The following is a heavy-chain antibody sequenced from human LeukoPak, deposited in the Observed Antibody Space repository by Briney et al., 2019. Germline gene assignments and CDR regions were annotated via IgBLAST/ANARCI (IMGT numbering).Heavy chain of an antibody. D-gene: IGHD1-14*01. CDR3: ARQTVTRKFDL. V-gene: IGHV4-59*01. Sequence: PSETLSLTCTVSGGSISSYYWSWIRQPPGKGLEWIGYIYYSGSTNYNPSLKSRVTISVDTSMNQFSLKLSSVTAADTAVYYCARQTVTRKFDLWGQGTLVTVSS. J-gene: IGHJ5*02. CDR2: IYYSGST. CDR1: GGSISSYY.